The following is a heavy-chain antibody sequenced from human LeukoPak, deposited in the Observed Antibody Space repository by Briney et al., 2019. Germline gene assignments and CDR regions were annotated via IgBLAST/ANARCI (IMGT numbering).Heavy chain of an antibody. J-gene: IGHJ5*02. D-gene: IGHD3-3*01. CDR2: IYYSGST. Sequence: SETLSLTCTVSGGSISSSSYSWGWIRQPPGKGLEWIGSIYYSGSTCYTPSLKSRVTISVDTSKNQFSLKLSSVTAADTAVYYCARHEKLYDFWSGYPNWFDPWGQGTLVTVSS. CDR3: ARHEKLYDFWSGYPNWFDP. V-gene: IGHV4-39*01. CDR1: GGSISSSSYS.